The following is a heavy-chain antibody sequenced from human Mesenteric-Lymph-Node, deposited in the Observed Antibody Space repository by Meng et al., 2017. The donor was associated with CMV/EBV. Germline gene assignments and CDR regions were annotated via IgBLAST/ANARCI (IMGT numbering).Heavy chain of an antibody. V-gene: IGHV2-5*08. Sequence: SGSSISTGAMCVSCSRQPPGKALEWLAVSYWGGDKFYSPSLKGRLTITADTSNNQVVPTMTNMDPVDTATYYSALSRYASGCYRIIDQWGQGTLVTVSS. CDR1: GSSISTGAMC. CDR3: ALSRYASGCYRIIDQ. CDR2: SYWGGDK. J-gene: IGHJ4*02. D-gene: IGHD3-10*01.